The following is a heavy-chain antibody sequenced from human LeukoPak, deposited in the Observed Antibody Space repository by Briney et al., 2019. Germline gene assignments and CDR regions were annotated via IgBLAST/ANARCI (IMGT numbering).Heavy chain of an antibody. V-gene: IGHV4-34*01. CDR3: TRAKRIIMVRGVITRYFDY. Sequence: SETLSLTCGVYGGSFSGYYWSWIRQPPGKGLEWIGEINHSGSTNYNPSLKSRVTISADTSKNQFSLKLSSVTAADTAVYYCTRAKRIIMVRGVITRYFDYWGQGTLATVSS. J-gene: IGHJ4*02. CDR1: GGSFSGYY. CDR2: INHSGST. D-gene: IGHD3-10*01.